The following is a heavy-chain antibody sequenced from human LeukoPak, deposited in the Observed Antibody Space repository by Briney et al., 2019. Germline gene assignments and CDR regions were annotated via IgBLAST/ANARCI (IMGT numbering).Heavy chain of an antibody. Sequence: KASETLSLTCTVSGGSISSYYWSWIRQPPGKGLEWIGYIYYSGSTNYNPSLKSRVTISVETSKNQFSLKLKSVTAADTAVYYCARGGYYGSGNDFRFDPWGQGTLVTVSS. CDR2: IYYSGST. J-gene: IGHJ5*02. CDR3: ARGGYYGSGNDFRFDP. CDR1: GGSISSYY. V-gene: IGHV4-59*01. D-gene: IGHD3-10*01.